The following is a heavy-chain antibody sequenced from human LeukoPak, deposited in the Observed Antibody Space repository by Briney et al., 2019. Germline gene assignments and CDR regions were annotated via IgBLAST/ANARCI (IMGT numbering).Heavy chain of an antibody. D-gene: IGHD2-21*02. CDR2: MHPGNGNT. CDR1: GYRFISNY. J-gene: IGHJ4*02. CDR3: AREGSYCVGGDCYSFDF. Sequence: ASVKVSCKASGYRFISNYIQWVRQAPGLGHEWMGWMHPGNGNTRYAEKFQGRVTMTRDTSINTAYMDLNSLRSDDTAVYYCAREGSYCVGGDCYSFDFWGQGTLITVSS. V-gene: IGHV1-2*02.